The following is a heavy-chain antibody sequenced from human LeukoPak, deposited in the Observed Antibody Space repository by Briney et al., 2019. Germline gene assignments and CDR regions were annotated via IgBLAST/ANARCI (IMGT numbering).Heavy chain of an antibody. Sequence: ASVKVSCKVSGYMFTELPIHWVRQTPAIGLEWMGGFDPADGEPVYAKNFKDRLTMTEDTSTETAYMELRGLGSEDTAVYYCTAGPDCSSTSCLFEFWGQGTLVTVSS. D-gene: IGHD2-2*01. CDR3: TAGPDCSSTSCLFEF. V-gene: IGHV1-24*01. CDR2: FDPADGEP. CDR1: GYMFTELP. J-gene: IGHJ4*02.